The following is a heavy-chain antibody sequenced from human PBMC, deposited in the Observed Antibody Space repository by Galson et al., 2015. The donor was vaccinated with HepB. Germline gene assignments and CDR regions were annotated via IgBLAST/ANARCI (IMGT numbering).Heavy chain of an antibody. CDR2: ISYDGSNK. D-gene: IGHD6-13*01. Sequence: SLRLSCAASGFTFSSYAMHWVRQAPGKGLEWVAVISYDGSNKYYADFVKGRFTISRDNSKNTLYLQMNSLRAEDTAVYYCARDPRYSSSWSLYGMDVWGQGTTVTVSS. V-gene: IGHV3-30-3*01. CDR3: ARDPRYSSSWSLYGMDV. CDR1: GFTFSSYA. J-gene: IGHJ6*02.